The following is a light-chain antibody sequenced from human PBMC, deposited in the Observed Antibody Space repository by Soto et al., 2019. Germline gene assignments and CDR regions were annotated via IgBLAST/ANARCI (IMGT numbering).Light chain of an antibody. CDR1: QSFSSRY. J-gene: IGKJ1*01. CDR3: QQYGTSPPWT. V-gene: IGKV3-20*01. Sequence: EIVLTQSPGTLSLSPGEGATLSCRASQSFSSRYLAWYQQKPGQAPRLLIYGASSRATGIPDRFSGSGSGTDFTLTISRLEPEDFAVYYCQQYGTSPPWTFGQGTKVEIK. CDR2: GAS.